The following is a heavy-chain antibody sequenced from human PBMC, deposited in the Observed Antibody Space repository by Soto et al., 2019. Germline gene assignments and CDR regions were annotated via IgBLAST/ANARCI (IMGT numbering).Heavy chain of an antibody. J-gene: IGHJ5*02. CDR1: RFTFSTYA. D-gene: IGHD3-10*01. V-gene: IGHV3-23*01. CDR2: ISGSGGNT. Sequence: EVQLLESGGGLVQPGGSLRLSCAASRFTFSTYAMSWVRRAPGRGLEWVPEISGSGGNTYYADSVKGRFTISRDNSKNTLYLQMNSLRAEDTAVYYCAKSAMVRGGGWFDPWGQGTLVTVSS. CDR3: AKSAMVRGGGWFDP.